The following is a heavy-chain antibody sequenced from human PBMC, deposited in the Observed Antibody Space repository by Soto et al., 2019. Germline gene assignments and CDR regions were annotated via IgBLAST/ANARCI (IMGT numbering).Heavy chain of an antibody. CDR2: IYWDDDK. J-gene: IGHJ4*02. Sequence: QITLKESGPTLVRPTQTLTLTCTFSGFSLSTSGLGVGWISQPPGKALEWLALIYWDDDKRYSPSLKARHTITNDSSNNQVGLTMTNIDPVDTATYYCAHRPSGWYLFDYWGQGSLVTVSS. V-gene: IGHV2-5*02. CDR1: GFSLSTSGLG. CDR3: AHRPSGWYLFDY. D-gene: IGHD6-19*01.